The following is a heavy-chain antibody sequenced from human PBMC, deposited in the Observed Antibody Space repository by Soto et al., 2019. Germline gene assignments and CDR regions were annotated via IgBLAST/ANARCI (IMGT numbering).Heavy chain of an antibody. V-gene: IGHV3-48*02. CDR3: AREMATIRADY. CDR2: IDTSGRTK. D-gene: IGHD5-12*01. CDR1: GFTFSSYS. Sequence: VQLVVSGGGLVQPGGSLRLSCAASGFTFSSYSMNWGRQAPGKGLEWLSYIDTSGRTKQYADSVKGRFTVSRDNVENSLYLQMNSLRDEDTALYYCAREMATIRADYWGQGTLVTVSS. J-gene: IGHJ4*02.